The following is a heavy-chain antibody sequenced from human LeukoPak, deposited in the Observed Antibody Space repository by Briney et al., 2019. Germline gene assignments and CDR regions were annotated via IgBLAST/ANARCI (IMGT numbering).Heavy chain of an antibody. CDR1: GFTLSSYA. CDR2: ISGSGGST. J-gene: IGHJ4*02. CDR3: AKVSVTTLGGIDY. Sequence: GGSLRLSCAASGFTLSSYAMSWVRQAPGQGLEWVSCISGSGGSTHYADSVKGRFTISRDNSKNTLYLQMNSLRAEDTAVYYCAKVSVTTLGGIDYRGQGTLVTVSS. D-gene: IGHD3-16*01. V-gene: IGHV3-23*01.